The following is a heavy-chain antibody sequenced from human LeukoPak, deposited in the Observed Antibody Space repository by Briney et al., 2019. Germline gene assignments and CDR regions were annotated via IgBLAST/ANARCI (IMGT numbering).Heavy chain of an antibody. CDR3: ARLLSVFRVYY. D-gene: IGHD2/OR15-2a*01. V-gene: IGHV1-2*06. J-gene: IGHJ4*02. CDR1: GYTFTGYY. CDR2: INPNSGSA. Sequence: ASVKVSCKASGYTFTGYYMHWVRQAPGQGLEWMGRINPNSGSANYAQKFQGRVTMTRDTSISTAYMELSRLRSDDTAVYYCARLLSVFRVYYWGQGTLVTVSS.